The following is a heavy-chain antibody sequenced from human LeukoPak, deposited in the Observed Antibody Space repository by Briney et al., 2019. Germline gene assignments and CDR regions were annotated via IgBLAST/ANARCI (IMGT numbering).Heavy chain of an antibody. J-gene: IGHJ5*02. CDR3: ARGSYSSSWYKFGP. D-gene: IGHD6-13*01. CDR2: INPNSGGT. V-gene: IGHV1-2*02. CDR1: GYTFTVYH. Sequence: ASVKVSCKASGYTFTVYHLHWVRQAPGQGLEWMGWINPNSGGTNYAQKFQGRVTMTRDTSISTAYMELSRLRSDDTAVYYCARGSYSSSWYKFGPWGQGTLVTVSS.